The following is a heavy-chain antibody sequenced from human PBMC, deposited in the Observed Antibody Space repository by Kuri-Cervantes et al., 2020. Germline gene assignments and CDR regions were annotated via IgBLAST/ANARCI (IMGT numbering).Heavy chain of an antibody. J-gene: IGHJ4*02. CDR1: GFTFSSYS. D-gene: IGHD6-19*01. Sequence: LSLTCAASGFTFSSYSMNWVRQAPGKGLEWVSYISSSSSTIYYADSVKGRFTISRDNAKNSLYLQMNSLRAEDTAVYYCAKGEGSGHSSGYYFDYWGLGTLVTVSS. V-gene: IGHV3-48*01. CDR3: AKGEGSGHSSGYYFDY. CDR2: ISSSSSTI.